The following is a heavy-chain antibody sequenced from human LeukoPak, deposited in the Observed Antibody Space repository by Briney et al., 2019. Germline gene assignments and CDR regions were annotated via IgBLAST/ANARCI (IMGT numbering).Heavy chain of an antibody. V-gene: IGHV4-59*01. CDR2: IYYSGST. D-gene: IGHD6-19*01. CDR1: GGSISSYY. J-gene: IGHJ3*02. CDR3: ARDIGSGWYTGAFDI. Sequence: PSETLSLTCTVSGGSISSYYWSWIRQPPGKGLEWIGYIYYSGSTNYNPSLKSRVTISVDTSKNQFSLKLSSVTAADTAVYYCARDIGSGWYTGAFDIWGQGTMVTVSS.